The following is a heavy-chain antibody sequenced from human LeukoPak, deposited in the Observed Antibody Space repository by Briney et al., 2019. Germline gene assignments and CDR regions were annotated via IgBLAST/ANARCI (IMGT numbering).Heavy chain of an antibody. CDR1: GFTFSSYG. D-gene: IGHD5-18*01. CDR3: AKDKGGYSYGSFDY. CDR2: IRYDGNNK. Sequence: GGSLRLSCAASGFTFSSYGMHWVRQAPGKGLEWVAFIRYDGNNKYYADSVKGRFTISRGNSKNTLYLQMNSLRAEDTAVYYCAKDKGGYSYGSFDYWGQGTLVTVSS. V-gene: IGHV3-30*02. J-gene: IGHJ4*02.